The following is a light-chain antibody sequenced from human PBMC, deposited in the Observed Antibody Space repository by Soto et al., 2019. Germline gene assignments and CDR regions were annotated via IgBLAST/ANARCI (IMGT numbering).Light chain of an antibody. CDR2: DTS. V-gene: IGKV3-11*01. J-gene: IGKJ4*01. CDR3: QQRHIWPLT. CDR1: QSVGGH. Sequence: EIVLTQSPDSLSLSPGDRATLSCRASQSVGGHLAWYQQRPGQAPRLLIFDTSVTATGIPARFSGSGSGTDLTLTITRLDPEDSAVYYCQQRHIWPLTFGGGTRLEIK.